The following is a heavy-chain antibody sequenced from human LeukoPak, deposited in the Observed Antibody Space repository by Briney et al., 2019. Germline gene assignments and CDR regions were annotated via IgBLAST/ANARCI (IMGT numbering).Heavy chain of an antibody. D-gene: IGHD4-23*01. V-gene: IGHV3-43D*03. J-gene: IGHJ4*02. CDR1: GFTFDDYA. CDR3: ARDDYGGNPVDY. CDR2: ISWDGGST. Sequence: GGSLRLSCAASGFTFDDYAMHWVRQAPGKGLEWVSLISWDGGSTYYADSVKGRFTISRDNAKNSLYLQMNSLRAEDTAVYYCARDDYGGNPVDYWGQGTLVTVSS.